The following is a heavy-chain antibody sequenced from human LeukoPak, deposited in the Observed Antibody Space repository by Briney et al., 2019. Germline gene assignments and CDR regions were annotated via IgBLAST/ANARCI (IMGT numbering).Heavy chain of an antibody. CDR3: ARDGYNRLDY. J-gene: IGHJ4*02. CDR2: IYYSGST. CDR1: GGSISSGGYY. D-gene: IGHD1-1*01. V-gene: IGHV4-31*03. Sequence: SQTLSPTCTVSGGSISSGGYYWSWIRQHPGKGLEWIGYIYYSGSTYYNPSLKSRVTISVDTSKNQFSLKLSSVTAADTAVYYCARDGYNRLDYWGQGTLVTVSS.